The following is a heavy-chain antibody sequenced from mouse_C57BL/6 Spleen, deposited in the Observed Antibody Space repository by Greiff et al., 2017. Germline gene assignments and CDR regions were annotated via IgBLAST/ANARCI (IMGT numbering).Heavy chain of an antibody. V-gene: IGHV1-81*01. J-gene: IGHJ2*01. CDR2: IYPRSGNT. Sequence: QVQLQQSGAELARPGASVKLSCKASGYTFTRYGISWVKQRTGQGLEWIGEIYPRSGNTYYNEKFKGKATLTADKSSSTAYMELRSLTSEDSAVYFCARGGVTTVVGDYWGQGTTLTVSS. CDR1: GYTFTRYG. CDR3: ARGGVTTVVGDY. D-gene: IGHD1-1*01.